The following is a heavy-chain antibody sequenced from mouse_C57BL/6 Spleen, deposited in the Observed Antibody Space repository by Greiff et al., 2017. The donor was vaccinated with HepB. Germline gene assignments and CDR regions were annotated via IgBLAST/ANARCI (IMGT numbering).Heavy chain of an antibody. CDR3: ARVAGYYGSSSYAIDY. D-gene: IGHD1-1*01. CDR1: GYTFTSYW. CDR2: IDTSDSET. Sequence: QVQLQQPGAELVRPGSSVKLSCKASGYTFTSYWMHWVKQRPIQGLEWIGNIDTSDSETHYNQKFKDKATLTVEKSSSTAYLQLSSLTSEDSAVYYCARVAGYYGSSSYAIDYWGQGTSVTVAS. J-gene: IGHJ4*01. V-gene: IGHV1-52*01.